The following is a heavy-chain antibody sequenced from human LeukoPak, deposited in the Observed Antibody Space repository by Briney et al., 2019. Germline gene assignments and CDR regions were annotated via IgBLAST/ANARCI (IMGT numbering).Heavy chain of an antibody. J-gene: IGHJ4*02. CDR1: GFTFDEYA. Sequence: GGSLRLSCRVSGFTFDEYAMSWVRQAPGRGLEWVAFVRGKPNGGTTEYAASVKGRFTISRDDSKSIAYLQMNSLKTEDTATYYCTREPPEYCDGDCWGQGTLVTVSS. D-gene: IGHD2-21*01. CDR3: TREPPEYCDGDC. CDR2: VRGKPNGGTT. V-gene: IGHV3-49*04.